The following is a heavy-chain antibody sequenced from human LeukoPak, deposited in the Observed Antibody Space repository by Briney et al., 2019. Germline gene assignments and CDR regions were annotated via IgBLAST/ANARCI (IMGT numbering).Heavy chain of an antibody. CDR1: GFTFYNYA. V-gene: IGHV3-64*02. CDR3: ATRHEYSYPY. J-gene: IGHJ4*02. Sequence: GSLRLSCVASGFTFYNYAMHWVRQAPGKRLEYVSAIGGNGDTSYYADSVKGRFTISRDNSKNTVYLQLGSLRTEDMAVYYCATRHEYSYPYWGQGTLVTVSS. CDR2: IGGNGDTS. D-gene: IGHD5-18*01.